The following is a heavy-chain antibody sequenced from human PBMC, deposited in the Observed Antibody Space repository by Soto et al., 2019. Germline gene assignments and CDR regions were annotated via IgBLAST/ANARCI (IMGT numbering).Heavy chain of an antibody. CDR3: ATTLVGDADS. Sequence: QVQLVESGGGVVQPGRSLRLSCAASGFTFSSYGMHWVRQAPGKGLEWVAVISYDGSNKYYADSVKGRFTISRDNSKNSLYLKMSSLRAEDTAVYYCATTLVGDADSWGQGTLVTVSS. D-gene: IGHD1-26*01. J-gene: IGHJ4*02. CDR2: ISYDGSNK. V-gene: IGHV3-30*03. CDR1: GFTFSSYG.